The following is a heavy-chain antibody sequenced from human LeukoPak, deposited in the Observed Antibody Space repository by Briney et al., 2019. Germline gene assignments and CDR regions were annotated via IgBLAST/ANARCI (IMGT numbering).Heavy chain of an antibody. D-gene: IGHD1-1*01. V-gene: IGHV3-30*02. Sequence: TGGSLRLSCAASGFTFSSYAMSWVRQAPGKGLEWVAFIRYDGSNKYYADSVKGRFTISRDNSKNTLYLQMNSLRAEDTAVYYCATVHDSSLDYWGQGTLVTVSS. CDR2: IRYDGSNK. CDR3: ATVHDSSLDY. CDR1: GFTFSSYA. J-gene: IGHJ4*02.